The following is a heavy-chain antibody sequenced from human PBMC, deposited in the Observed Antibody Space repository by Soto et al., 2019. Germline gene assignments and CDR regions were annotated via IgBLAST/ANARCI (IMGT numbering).Heavy chain of an antibody. Sequence: QMQLVQSGPEVKKPGTSVKVSYKASGFTFTSSAVQWVRQARGQRLEWIGWIVVGSGNTNYAQKFQERVTITRDMSTSTAYMELSRLRTEDTAVYYCAAENMIVSDGMGVWGQGTTVTVSS. CDR3: AAENMIVSDGMGV. CDR1: GFTFTSSA. J-gene: IGHJ6*02. CDR2: IVVGSGNT. V-gene: IGHV1-58*01. D-gene: IGHD3-22*01.